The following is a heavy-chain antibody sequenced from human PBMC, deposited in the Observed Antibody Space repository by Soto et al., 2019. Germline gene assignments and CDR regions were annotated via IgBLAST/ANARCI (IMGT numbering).Heavy chain of an antibody. CDR1: GGSISSYY. CDR3: VRHAQWLIRAY. CDR2: IFYSGST. Sequence: PSETLSLTCTVSGGSISSYYWSWIRQPPGKGLEWIGSIFYSGSTIYNPSLKSRLTLFVDTSKNQFSLMLSSVTAADTAVYYCVRHAQWLIRAYWGQGSLVTVSS. V-gene: IGHV4-59*08. J-gene: IGHJ4*02. D-gene: IGHD6-19*01.